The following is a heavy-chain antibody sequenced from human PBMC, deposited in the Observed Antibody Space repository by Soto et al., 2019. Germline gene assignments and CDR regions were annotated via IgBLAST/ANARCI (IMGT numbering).Heavy chain of an antibody. CDR3: AKVALGGYYDSSGYRGAFDI. Sequence: EVQLVESGGGLIQPGGSLRLSCAASGFTVNSKYMSWVRQAPGKGLEWVSVIYSSGSTYYADSVKDRFTISRDNSKNTQDLQMNSLRAEDTAVYYCAKVALGGYYDSSGYRGAFDIWGQGTMVTVSS. J-gene: IGHJ3*02. D-gene: IGHD3-22*01. CDR2: IYSSGST. CDR1: GFTVNSKY. V-gene: IGHV3-53*01.